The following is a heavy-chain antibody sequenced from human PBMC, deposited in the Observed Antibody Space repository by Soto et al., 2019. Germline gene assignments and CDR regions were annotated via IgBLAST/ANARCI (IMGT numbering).Heavy chain of an antibody. CDR2: IYHSGST. D-gene: IGHD2-15*01. J-gene: IGHJ3*02. Sequence: QVQLQESGPGLVKPSGTLSVTCAVSGGSISGSNWWSWVRQPPGKGLEWIGEIYHSGSTNYNPSLKSRVTISVDKSKNQFSLKLSSVTAADTAVYYCARVIGAVVAIGHGAFDIWGQGTMVTVSS. V-gene: IGHV4-4*02. CDR3: ARVIGAVVAIGHGAFDI. CDR1: GGSISGSNW.